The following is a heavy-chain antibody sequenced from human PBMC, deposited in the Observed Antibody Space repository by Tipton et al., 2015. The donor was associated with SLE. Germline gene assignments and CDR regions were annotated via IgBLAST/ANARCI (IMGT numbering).Heavy chain of an antibody. V-gene: IGHV4-34*01. Sequence: TLSLTCGVYGASFSGYYWNWIRQPPGKGLEWIGEINESGSSKYNPSPKSGVTISIDTSKSQFSPKVSSMTAADTAVYYCARGDYPYGMDVWGQGTTVTVS. CDR3: ARGDYPYGMDV. CDR1: GASFSGYY. D-gene: IGHD4/OR15-4a*01. J-gene: IGHJ6*02. CDR2: INESGSS.